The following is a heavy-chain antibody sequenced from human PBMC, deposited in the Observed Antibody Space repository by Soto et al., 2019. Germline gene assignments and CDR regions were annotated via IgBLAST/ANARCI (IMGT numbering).Heavy chain of an antibody. CDR2: IHESGST. J-gene: IGHJ6*02. V-gene: IGHV4-59*01. CDR3: ARSGRSGYYYYYGMDV. Sequence: SETLSLTCTVSDDSISSYYWSWIRQPPGKGLEWIGHIHESGSTNYNPSLKSRATMSVDTSKNQFSLKLTSVTAADTAVYFCARSGRSGYYYYYGMDVWGQGTTVT. CDR1: DDSISSYY. D-gene: IGHD2-15*01.